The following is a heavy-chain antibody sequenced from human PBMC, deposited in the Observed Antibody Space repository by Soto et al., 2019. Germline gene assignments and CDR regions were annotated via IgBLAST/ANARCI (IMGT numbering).Heavy chain of an antibody. CDR1: GFTFSSYS. CDR2: ISSSSSYI. J-gene: IGHJ3*02. Sequence: GVSLRLSCAASGFTFSSYSMNWGRQAPGKGLEWVSSISSSSSYIYYADSVKGRFTISRDNAKNSLYLQMNSLRAEDTAVYYCARDGCSSTSCYMGTDAFDIWGQGTMVTVSS. D-gene: IGHD2-2*02. CDR3: ARDGCSSTSCYMGTDAFDI. V-gene: IGHV3-21*01.